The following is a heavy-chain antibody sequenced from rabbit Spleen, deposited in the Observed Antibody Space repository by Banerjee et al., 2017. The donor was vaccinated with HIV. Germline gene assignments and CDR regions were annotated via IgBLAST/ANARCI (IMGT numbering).Heavy chain of an antibody. CDR3: ARDSASSFSSYGMDL. Sequence: QSLEESGGGLVKPGGTLTLTCKASGISFSSNHYMCWVRQAPGKGLEWIACIDAGSSSFTYFASWAKGRFTISKTSSTTVTLQMTSLTAADTATYFCARDSASSFSSYGMDLWGQGTLVTVS. D-gene: IGHD8-1*01. V-gene: IGHV1S40*01. CDR1: GISFSSNHY. CDR2: IDAGSSSFT. J-gene: IGHJ6*01.